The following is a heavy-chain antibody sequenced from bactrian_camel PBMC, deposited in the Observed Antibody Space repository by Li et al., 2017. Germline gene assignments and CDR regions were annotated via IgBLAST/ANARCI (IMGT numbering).Heavy chain of an antibody. CDR3: VREFWDYVGTEVPGLPLKDTVFGY. J-gene: IGHJ6*01. CDR1: GSISADSD. Sequence: VQLVESGGGSVQAGETLRLSCTASGSISADSDMGWYRQTPNGECELVSTIGSDGVTYYADSVKGRFTISRDNAKNTVYLQMNSLKAEDTAVYYCVREFWDYVGTEVPGLPLKDTVFGYWGQGTQVTVS. V-gene: IGHV3S55*01. D-gene: IGHD6*01. CDR2: IGSDGVT.